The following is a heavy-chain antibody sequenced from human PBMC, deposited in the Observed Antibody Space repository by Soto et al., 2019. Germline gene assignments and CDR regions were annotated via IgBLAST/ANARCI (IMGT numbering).Heavy chain of an antibody. CDR1: GVTFSDFG. CDR3: AKEGGTGESTLRYRYGH. Sequence: AGGSLRLSCAVSGVTFSDFGMHWVRQAPGKGLEWVAVISYDGSVQYYADSVKGRFTISRDNARNTLYLQMNSLRADDTALYYCAKEGGTGESTLRYRYGHWGQGTPVTVSS. D-gene: IGHD5-18*01. J-gene: IGHJ4*02. CDR2: ISYDGSVQ. V-gene: IGHV3-30*18.